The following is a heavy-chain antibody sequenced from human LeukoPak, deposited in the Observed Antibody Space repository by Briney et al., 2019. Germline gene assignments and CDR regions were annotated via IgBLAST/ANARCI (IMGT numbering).Heavy chain of an antibody. D-gene: IGHD3-10*01. J-gene: IGHJ4*02. CDR2: ISHNSRTM. Sequence: GGSLRLSCAASGFTFSSYSMNWVRQAPGKGLEWVSYISHNSRTMHYADSVKGRLTISRDDAKNSLFLQMNSLRDEDTAVYYCVRGYPLGVATFDSWGQGTLVIVS. CDR1: GFTFSSYS. V-gene: IGHV3-48*02. CDR3: VRGYPLGVATFDS.